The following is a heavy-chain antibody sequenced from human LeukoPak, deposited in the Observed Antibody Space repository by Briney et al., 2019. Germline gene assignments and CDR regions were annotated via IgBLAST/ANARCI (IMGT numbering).Heavy chain of an antibody. D-gene: IGHD2-21*02. CDR2: ISWNSGNI. CDR1: GFTFDDYA. Sequence: GGSLRLSCAASGFTFDDYAMHWVRQPPGKGLEWVSGISWNSGNIGYAGSVKGRFTISRDNAKNSLYLQMNCLRAEDTALYYCAKGPPLRDYGMDVWGQGTTVTVSS. V-gene: IGHV3-9*01. CDR3: AKGPPLRDYGMDV. J-gene: IGHJ6*02.